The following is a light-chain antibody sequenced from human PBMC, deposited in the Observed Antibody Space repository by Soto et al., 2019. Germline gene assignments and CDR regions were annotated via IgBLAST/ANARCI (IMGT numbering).Light chain of an antibody. CDR1: QSVSTN. CDR2: GAS. CDR3: QQYNNWPTWT. V-gene: IGKV3-15*01. J-gene: IGKJ1*01. Sequence: EIVMTKSPGTLYVSQGERATLPSRASQSVSTNLAWYQQRPGQAPRLLIYGASTRATGIPARFSGSGSGTKFTLTISNLQSEDLAVYYCQQYNNWPTWTFGQGTKVDI.